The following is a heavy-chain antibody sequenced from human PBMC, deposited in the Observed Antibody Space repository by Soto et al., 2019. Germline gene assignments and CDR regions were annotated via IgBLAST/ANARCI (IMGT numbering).Heavy chain of an antibody. V-gene: IGHV1-2*04. CDR3: ARDMTQLRYNWFDP. Sequence: ASVKVSCKASGYTFTGYYMHWVRQAPGQGLEWMGWINPNSGGTNYAQKFQGWVTMTRDTSMSTAYMELSRLRSDDTAVYDCARDMTQLRYNWFDPWGQGTLVTVSS. D-gene: IGHD2-2*01. J-gene: IGHJ5*02. CDR2: INPNSGGT. CDR1: GYTFTGYY.